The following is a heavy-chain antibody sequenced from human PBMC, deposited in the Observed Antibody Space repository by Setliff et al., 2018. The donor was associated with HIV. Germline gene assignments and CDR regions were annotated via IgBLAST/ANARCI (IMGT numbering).Heavy chain of an antibody. CDR2: IHPVDSDT. V-gene: IGHV5-51*01. CDR3: ARIMYSSSWYGYYYYYYMDV. D-gene: IGHD6-13*01. CDR1: GYTFTSYW. Sequence: LGESLKISCKGSGYTFTSYWIGWVRQMPGKGLEWMGIIHPVDSDTRYSPSFQGQVTISADKSNSTAYLQWRSLKASDTAKYYCARIMYSSSWYGYYYYYYMDVWGKGTTVTVSS. J-gene: IGHJ6*03.